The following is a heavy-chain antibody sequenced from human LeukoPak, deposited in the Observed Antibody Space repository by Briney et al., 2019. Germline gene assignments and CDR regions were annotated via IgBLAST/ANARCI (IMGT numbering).Heavy chain of an antibody. CDR1: GYTLTELS. CDR2: FGPEDGET. CDR3: ATAKNSGSYYGHGVLYY. V-gene: IGHV1-24*01. Sequence: ASVKVSCKVSGYTLTELSMHWVRQARGRGLEWVGGFGPEDGETIYAQKFQGRVTMTEDTSTDTAYMELSSLRSEDTAVYYCATAKNSGSYYGHGVLYYSGQGTLVTVSS. D-gene: IGHD1-26*01. J-gene: IGHJ4*02.